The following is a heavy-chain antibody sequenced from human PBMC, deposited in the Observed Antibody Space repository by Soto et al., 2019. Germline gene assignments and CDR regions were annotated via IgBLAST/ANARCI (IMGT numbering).Heavy chain of an antibody. V-gene: IGHV4-59*01. CDR1: GGSISSYY. CDR2: IYYSGST. Sequence: PSETLSLTCTVSGGSISSYYWSWIRQPPGKGLEWIGYIYYSGSTNYNPSLKSRVTISVDTSKNQFSLKLSSVTAADTAVYYCARETYDYSKYVWDLFFDYWGQGTLVTVPQ. J-gene: IGHJ4*02. D-gene: IGHD4-4*01. CDR3: ARETYDYSKYVWDLFFDY.